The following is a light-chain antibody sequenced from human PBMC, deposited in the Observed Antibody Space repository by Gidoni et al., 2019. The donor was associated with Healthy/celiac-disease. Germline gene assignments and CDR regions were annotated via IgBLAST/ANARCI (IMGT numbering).Light chain of an antibody. CDR2: DAS. CDR3: QQYDNLPLT. V-gene: IGKV1-33*01. CDR1: QESRNY. J-gene: IGKJ4*01. Sequence: EIQMTQSPSSLSASVGDIVTITCQASQESRNYLNWYQQKPGKAPKLLIYDASNLETGVPSRFRGSGSGTDFTFNISSLQPEDIATYYCQQYDNLPLTFGGGTKVEIK.